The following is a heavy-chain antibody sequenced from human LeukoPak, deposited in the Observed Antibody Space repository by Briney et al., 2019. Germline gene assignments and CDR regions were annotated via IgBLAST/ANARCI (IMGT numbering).Heavy chain of an antibody. CDR3: AREEGGYALPDAFDI. D-gene: IGHD5-12*01. V-gene: IGHV4-59*12. J-gene: IGHJ3*02. Sequence: PSETLSLTCTVSGDSISSYYWSWIGQPPGRGLEWIGYIYYSESTNYNPSLKSRVTISVDTSKNQFSLQLNSVTPEDTAVYYCAREEGGYALPDAFDIWGQGTMATVSS. CDR2: IYYSEST. CDR1: GDSISSYY.